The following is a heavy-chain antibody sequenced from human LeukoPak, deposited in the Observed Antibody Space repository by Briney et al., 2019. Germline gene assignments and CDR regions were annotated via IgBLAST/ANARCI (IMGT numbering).Heavy chain of an antibody. CDR1: GFTFSSYS. CDR3: ARDRQYCGGDCYSPLPFDY. V-gene: IGHV3-48*04. D-gene: IGHD2-21*02. CDR2: ISSSSSTI. Sequence: GGSLRLSCAASGFTFSSYSMNWVRQAPGKGLEGVSYISSSSSTIYYADSVKGRFTISRDNAKNSLYLQMNSLRAEDTAVYYCARDRQYCGGDCYSPLPFDYWGQGTLVTVSS. J-gene: IGHJ4*02.